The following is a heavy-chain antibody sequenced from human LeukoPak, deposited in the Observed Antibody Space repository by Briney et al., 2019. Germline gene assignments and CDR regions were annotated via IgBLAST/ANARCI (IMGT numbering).Heavy chain of an antibody. CDR2: IWYDGSNK. CDR1: GFTFSSYG. Sequence: GGSLRLSCAASGFTFSSYGMHWVRQAPGKGLEWVAVIWYDGSNKYYADSVKGRFTISRDNSKNTLYLQMNSLRAEDTAVYYCAKDLRSPIWIFGVGSDAFDIWGQGTMVTVSS. CDR3: AKDLRSPIWIFGVGSDAFDI. J-gene: IGHJ3*02. V-gene: IGHV3-33*06. D-gene: IGHD3-3*01.